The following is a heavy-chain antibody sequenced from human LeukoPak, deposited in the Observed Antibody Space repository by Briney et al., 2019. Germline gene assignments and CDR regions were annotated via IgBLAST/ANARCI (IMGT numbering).Heavy chain of an antibody. Sequence: PGGSLRLSCAASGFTFSSYAMSWVRQAPGKGLEWVSAISGSGGSTYYADSVKGRFTISRDNSKNTLYLQMNSLRAEDTAVYYRAKAGYSGYDADFDYWGQGTLVTVSS. CDR3: AKAGYSGYDADFDY. V-gene: IGHV3-23*01. J-gene: IGHJ4*02. CDR2: ISGSGGST. CDR1: GFTFSSYA. D-gene: IGHD5-12*01.